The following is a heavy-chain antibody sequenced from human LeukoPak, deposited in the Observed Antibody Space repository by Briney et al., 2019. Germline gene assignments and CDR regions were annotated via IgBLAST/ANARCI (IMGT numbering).Heavy chain of an antibody. D-gene: IGHD4-23*01. Sequence: SETLSLTCTVSGGSISSYYWSWIRQPPGKELEWIGYIYHSGSTYYNPSLRSRVTISLDTLKNQFSLKLSSVTAADTAVYYCAREVTLTGPRYFDLWGRGTLVTVSS. V-gene: IGHV4-59*01. CDR2: IYHSGST. J-gene: IGHJ2*01. CDR3: AREVTLTGPRYFDL. CDR1: GGSISSYY.